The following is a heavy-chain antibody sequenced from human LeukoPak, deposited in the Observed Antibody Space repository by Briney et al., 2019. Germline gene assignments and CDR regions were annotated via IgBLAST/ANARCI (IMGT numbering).Heavy chain of an antibody. D-gene: IGHD5-12*01. CDR2: IYTSGST. CDR1: GDSITSGDSY. Sequence: PSQTLSLTCSVSGDSITSGDSYWTWIRQPAGRGLEWIGLIYTSGSTKYNPSLKSRITMSLDTSKNQISLQLNSVPAADTAVYYCAREYSHWGQGTLVTVSS. CDR3: AREYSH. J-gene: IGHJ4*02. V-gene: IGHV4-61*02.